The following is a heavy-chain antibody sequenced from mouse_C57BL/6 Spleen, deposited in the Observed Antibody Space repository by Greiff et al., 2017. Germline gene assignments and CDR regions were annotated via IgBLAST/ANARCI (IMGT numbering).Heavy chain of an antibody. J-gene: IGHJ4*01. Sequence: QVKLQQSGAELVKPGASVKLSCKASGYTFTSYWMEWVKQRPGQGLEWIGEFDPSDSYTNYNQKFKGKATLTVETSSSTAYMQLSSVTSEVSAGSYCARRNGAIDYWGQGTTVTVSS. CDR3: ARRNGAIDY. CDR1: GYTFTSYW. CDR2: FDPSDSYT. V-gene: IGHV1-50*01.